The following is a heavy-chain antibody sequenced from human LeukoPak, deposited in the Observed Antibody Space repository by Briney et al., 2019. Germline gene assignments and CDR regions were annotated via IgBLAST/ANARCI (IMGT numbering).Heavy chain of an antibody. CDR1: GXSIRGGGFY. D-gene: IGHD4-17*01. V-gene: IGHV4-31*03. CDR3: ARMTTGSYYFDY. Sequence: SETLSLTCTVSGXSIRGGGFYWTWIRQPPGKGLDWIGYIAFGGSTYYNPSLKSRLTMSLDTSKNQFSLKLSSVTAADTAMYFCARMTTGSYYFDYWGQGTLVTVSS. J-gene: IGHJ4*02. CDR2: IAFGGST.